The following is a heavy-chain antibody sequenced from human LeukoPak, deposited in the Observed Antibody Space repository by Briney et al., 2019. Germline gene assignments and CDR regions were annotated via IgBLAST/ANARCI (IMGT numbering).Heavy chain of an antibody. V-gene: IGHV4-59*08. Sequence: SETLSLTCTVSGGSISSYYWSWIRQPPGKGLEWIGYIYYSGSTNYNPSLKSRVTISVDTSKNQFSLKLNSVTAADTAVYYCARHDSQSDFWGGYSEYYFDYWGQGTLVTVSS. CDR3: ARHDSQSDFWGGYSEYYFDY. D-gene: IGHD3-3*01. J-gene: IGHJ4*02. CDR2: IYYSGST. CDR1: GGSISSYY.